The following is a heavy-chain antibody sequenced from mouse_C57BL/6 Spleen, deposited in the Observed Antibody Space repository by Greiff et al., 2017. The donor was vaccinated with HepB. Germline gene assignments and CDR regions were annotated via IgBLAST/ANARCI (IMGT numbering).Heavy chain of an antibody. J-gene: IGHJ1*03. CDR2: ISSGGSYT. Sequence: EVQVVESGGDLVKPGGSLKLSCAASGFTFSSYGMSWVRQTPDKRLEWVATISSGGSYTYYPDSVKGRFTISRDNAKNTLYLQMSSLKSEDTAMYYCARRDYYGSSYARYFDVWGTGTTVTVSS. CDR1: GFTFSSYG. V-gene: IGHV5-6*01. D-gene: IGHD1-1*01. CDR3: ARRDYYGSSYARYFDV.